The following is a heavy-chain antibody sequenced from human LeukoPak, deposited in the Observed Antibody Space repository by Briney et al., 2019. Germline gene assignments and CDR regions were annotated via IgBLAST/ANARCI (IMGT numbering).Heavy chain of an antibody. CDR2: ISAYNGNT. V-gene: IGHV1-18*04. D-gene: IGHD2-2*01. CDR3: ARAGGDCSSTSCYGHYYYGMDV. Sequence: ASVKVSCKASGYTFTSYGISWVRQAPGQGLEWMGWISAYNGNTNYAQKPQGRVTITADKSTSTAYMELSSLRSEDTAVYYCARAGGDCSSTSCYGHYYYGMDVWGKGTTVTVSS. CDR1: GYTFTSYG. J-gene: IGHJ6*04.